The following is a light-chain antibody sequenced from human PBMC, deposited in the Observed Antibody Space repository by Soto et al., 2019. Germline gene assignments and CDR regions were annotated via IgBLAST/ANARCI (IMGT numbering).Light chain of an antibody. Sequence: EIVLTQSPGTLSLSPGERATLSCRASQSVSSRYLAWYQHKAGQGPRLLIYDASSRAAGNPDRLSGSGSGTDFSLTISRLAPEDFAVDYCHHYEASPPRSTFGQGTKLDIK. CDR2: DAS. J-gene: IGKJ2*01. V-gene: IGKV3-20*01. CDR1: QSVSSRY. CDR3: HHYEASPPRST.